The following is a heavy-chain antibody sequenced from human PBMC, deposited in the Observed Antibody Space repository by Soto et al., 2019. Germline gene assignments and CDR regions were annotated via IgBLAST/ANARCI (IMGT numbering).Heavy chain of an antibody. CDR1: GFTFSSYS. Sequence: PGGSLRLSCAASGFTFSSYSMNWVRQAPGKGLEWVSSISSSSSYIYYADSVKGRFTISRDNAKNSLYLQMNSLSAEDTAVYYCARETMIVANWFDPWGQGTLVTVSS. J-gene: IGHJ5*02. CDR3: ARETMIVANWFDP. CDR2: ISSSSSYI. D-gene: IGHD3-22*01. V-gene: IGHV3-21*01.